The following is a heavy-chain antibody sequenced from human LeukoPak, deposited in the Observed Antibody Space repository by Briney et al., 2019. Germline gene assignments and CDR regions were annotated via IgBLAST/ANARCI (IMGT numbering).Heavy chain of an antibody. CDR1: GSTFINYA. V-gene: IGHV3-23*01. Sequence: GSLSLSCAASGSTFINYAMSWVRQAPGKGLEWVSGISGSGGSTYYADSVKGRFTISRDNSKNTLYLQMNSLRAEDTAVYYCAREGQLRAFDYWGQGTLVTVSS. D-gene: IGHD1-7*01. CDR3: AREGQLRAFDY. J-gene: IGHJ4*02. CDR2: ISGSGGST.